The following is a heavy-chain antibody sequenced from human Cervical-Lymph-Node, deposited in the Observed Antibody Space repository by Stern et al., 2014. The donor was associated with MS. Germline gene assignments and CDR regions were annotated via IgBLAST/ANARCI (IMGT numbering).Heavy chain of an antibody. Sequence: QVQLVESGAEVRKPGASVRVSCKAFGHTFTPYYMHWVRQAPGQGLEWMGTINPSEGNTSYAQRFQGRVTLTWDTSTSAVYMELNNLRSEDTALYYCASLDEGGGGWGQGTLVTVS. J-gene: IGHJ4*02. CDR3: ASLDEGGGG. D-gene: IGHD3-16*01. CDR2: INPSEGNT. CDR1: GHTFTPYY. V-gene: IGHV1-46*03.